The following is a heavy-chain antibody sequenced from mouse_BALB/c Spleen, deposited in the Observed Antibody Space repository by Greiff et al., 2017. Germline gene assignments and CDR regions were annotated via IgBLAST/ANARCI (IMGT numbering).Heavy chain of an antibody. CDR1: GFTFRRYA. CDR2: ISSGGSYT. D-gene: IGHD4-1*01. J-gene: IGHJ3*01. CDR3: AKVWEGFAY. V-gene: IGHV5-9-4*01. Sequence: EVQGVESGGGLVKPGGSLKLSCAASGFTFRRYAMSWVRQSPEKRLEWVAEISSGGSYTYYPDTVTGRFTISRDNAKNTLYLEMSSLRSEDTAMYYCAKVWEGFAYWGQGTLVTVYA.